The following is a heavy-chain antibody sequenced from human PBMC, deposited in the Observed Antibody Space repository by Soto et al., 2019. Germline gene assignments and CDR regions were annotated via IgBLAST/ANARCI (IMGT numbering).Heavy chain of an antibody. CDR2: INWNSATI. J-gene: IGHJ4*02. CDR3: AKASLHDFWSAYRYFDF. CDR1: GFTFDDHA. D-gene: IGHD3-3*01. V-gene: IGHV3-9*01. Sequence: MQLVESGGGFVQPGRSLTLSCAASGFTFDDHAMHWVRQGPGKGLEWVSGINWNSATIDYAASVKGRFTISRDNAKNSVSLQMNGLRDEDTALYFCAKASLHDFWSAYRYFDFWGQGALVIVSS.